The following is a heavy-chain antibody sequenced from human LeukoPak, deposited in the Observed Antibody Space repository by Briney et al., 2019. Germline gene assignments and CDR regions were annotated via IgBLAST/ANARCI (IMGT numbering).Heavy chain of an antibody. CDR1: GASITIPDYY. CDR3: ATREHQVQRPTGYY. CDR2: ISHTGTT. Sequence: PSETLSLTCAVSGASITIPDYYWGWIRLPTGKGLEWIGTISHTGTTYYNPSLQSRVSISVDKSRNQFSLKLSSVTAADTAVYYCATREHQVQRPTGYYWGQGNQVTVSS. D-gene: IGHD1-26*01. J-gene: IGHJ4*02. V-gene: IGHV4-39*01.